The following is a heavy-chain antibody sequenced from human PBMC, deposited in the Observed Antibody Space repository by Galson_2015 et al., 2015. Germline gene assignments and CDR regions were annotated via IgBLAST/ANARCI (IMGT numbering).Heavy chain of an antibody. CDR3: AITLSHSRIWEEWFDY. Sequence: SLRLSCAASGFTFSAYAMHWVRQAPGKGLEWVAVITYDGSNKFYADSVKGRFTISRDNSKNTLYLQMNSLRVEDTVVYHCAITLSHSRIWEEWFDYWGQGTLVPVSS. CDR2: ITYDGSNK. V-gene: IGHV3-30-3*01. D-gene: IGHD1-26*01. J-gene: IGHJ5*01. CDR1: GFTFSAYA.